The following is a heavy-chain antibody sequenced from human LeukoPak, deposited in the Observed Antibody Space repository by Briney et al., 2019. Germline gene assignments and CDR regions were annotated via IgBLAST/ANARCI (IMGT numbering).Heavy chain of an antibody. CDR3: ARGDYYDSSGYSQYFQH. J-gene: IGHJ1*01. Sequence: GGSLRLSCAASGFTFSNYGMHWVRQAPGKGLEWVAVIWYDGSNKYYADSVKGRFTISRDNSKNTLFLQMNSLRAEDTAVYYCARGDYYDSSGYSQYFQHWGQGTLVTVSS. D-gene: IGHD3-22*01. CDR2: IWYDGSNK. V-gene: IGHV3-33*01. CDR1: GFTFSNYG.